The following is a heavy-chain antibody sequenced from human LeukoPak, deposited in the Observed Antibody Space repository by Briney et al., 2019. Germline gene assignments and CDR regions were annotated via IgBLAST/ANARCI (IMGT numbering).Heavy chain of an antibody. CDR3: ARDSLTGTNPRWWFDP. J-gene: IGHJ5*02. Sequence: GGSLRLSCAASGFPFSSYSMNWVRQAPGKGLEWVSSISSSSSYIYYADSVKGRFTTSRDNAKNSLYLQMNSLRAEDTAVHCCARDSLTGTNPRWWFDPWGQGTLVTVSS. CDR1: GFPFSSYS. CDR2: ISSSSSYI. D-gene: IGHD1-20*01. V-gene: IGHV3-21*01.